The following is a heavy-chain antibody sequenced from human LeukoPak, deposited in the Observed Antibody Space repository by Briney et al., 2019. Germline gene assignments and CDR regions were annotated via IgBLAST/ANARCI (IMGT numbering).Heavy chain of an antibody. V-gene: IGHV3-7*01. CDR3: ARDGGLHTNFDY. CDR2: TKPDGSAE. Sequence: GGSLRLSCAASGFSFRNHWMGWVRQAPGKGLEWVANTKPDGSAEYYADSVRGRFTASRDNANNLLYLQMNRLRAEDTAVYYCARDGGLHTNFDYWGQGTLLTVSS. CDR1: GFSFRNHW. J-gene: IGHJ4*02. D-gene: IGHD2-15*01.